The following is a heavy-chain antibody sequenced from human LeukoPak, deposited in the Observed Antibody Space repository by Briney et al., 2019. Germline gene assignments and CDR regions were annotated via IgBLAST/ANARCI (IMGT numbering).Heavy chain of an antibody. J-gene: IGHJ4*02. CDR1: DYSISSGNY. V-gene: IGHV4-38-2*01. Sequence: WETLSLTCAVSDYSISSGNYWGWIRQPPGKGREWIGSVYHSGTTHYRPSLKSRVTISVDTSTNQFSLNLSSVTAADTAVYYCARNDSSGYFDYWGQGTLVTVSS. D-gene: IGHD3-22*01. CDR3: ARNDSSGYFDY. CDR2: VYHSGTT.